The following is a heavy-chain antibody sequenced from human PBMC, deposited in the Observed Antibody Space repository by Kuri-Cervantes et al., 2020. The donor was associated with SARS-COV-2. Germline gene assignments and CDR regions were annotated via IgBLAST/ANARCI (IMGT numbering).Heavy chain of an antibody. CDR3: AADYGGNTYYYYYGVDV. CDR2: IVVGSGNT. CDR1: GFTFTSYA. Sequence: SVKVSCKASGFTFTSYAVQWVRQARGQRLEWIGWIVVGSGNTNYAQKFQERVTITRDMSTSTAYMELSSLRSEDTAVYYCAADYGGNTYYYYYGVDVWGQGTTVTAP. D-gene: IGHD4-23*01. V-gene: IGHV1-58*01. J-gene: IGHJ6*02.